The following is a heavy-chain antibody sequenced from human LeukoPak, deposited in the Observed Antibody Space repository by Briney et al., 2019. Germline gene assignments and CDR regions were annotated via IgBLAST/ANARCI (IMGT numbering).Heavy chain of an antibody. D-gene: IGHD6-13*01. CDR2: IYHRGTT. Sequence: SETLSLTCTVSGYSISSDYYWGWIRQPPGKGLEWIGNIYHRGTTYYNPSLKSRVTISVDTSKNQFSLNLNSVTAADTAVYYCARMGAIAGASANPDHWGQGTLVTVSS. J-gene: IGHJ4*02. CDR1: GYSISSDYY. V-gene: IGHV4-38-2*02. CDR3: ARMGAIAGASANPDH.